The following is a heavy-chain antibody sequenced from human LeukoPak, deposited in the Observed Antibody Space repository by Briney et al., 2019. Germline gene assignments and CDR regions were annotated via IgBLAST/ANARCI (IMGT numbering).Heavy chain of an antibody. CDR1: GFTVSSNY. CDR3: ASDVRRVDAFDI. CDR2: IYSGGST. V-gene: IGHV3-66*02. J-gene: IGHJ3*02. Sequence: GGSLRLSCPASGFTVSSNYMSWVRQAPGKGLEWVSVIYSGGSTYYADSVKGRFTISRDNSKDTLYLQMNSLRAEDTAVYYCASDVRRVDAFDIWGQGTMVTVSS.